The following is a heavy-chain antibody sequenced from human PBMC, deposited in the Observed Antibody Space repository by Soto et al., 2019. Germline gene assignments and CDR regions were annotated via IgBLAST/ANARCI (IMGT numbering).Heavy chain of an antibody. D-gene: IGHD4-17*01. Sequence: QVQLQESGPGLVKPSQTLSLTCTVSGGSISSGGYYWSWIRQHPGKGLEWIGYIYYSGSTYYNPSRKSRITISVDTAKNQLSRKLSSVTAADTAVYYCARDEGHGDYLYFDYWGQGTLVTVSS. J-gene: IGHJ4*02. V-gene: IGHV4-31*03. CDR1: GGSISSGGYY. CDR3: ARDEGHGDYLYFDY. CDR2: IYYSGST.